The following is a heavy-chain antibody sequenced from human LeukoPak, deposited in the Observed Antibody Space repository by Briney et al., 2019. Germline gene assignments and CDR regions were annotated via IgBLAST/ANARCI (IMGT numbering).Heavy chain of an antibody. D-gene: IGHD6-19*01. Sequence: ASVKVSCKASGGTFSSYVISWVRQAPGQELEWTGGIIPIFGTANYAQKFQGRVTITADKSTSTAYMELSSLRSEDTAAYYCARLGIIAVAGKSPQYYFDYWGQGTLVTVSS. J-gene: IGHJ4*02. CDR3: ARLGIIAVAGKSPQYYFDY. CDR2: IIPIFGTA. V-gene: IGHV1-69*06. CDR1: GGTFSSYV.